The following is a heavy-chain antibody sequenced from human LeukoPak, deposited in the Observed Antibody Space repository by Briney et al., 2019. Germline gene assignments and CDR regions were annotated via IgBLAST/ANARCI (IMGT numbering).Heavy chain of an antibody. CDR2: ISISSSYI. D-gene: IGHD3-16*02. CDR3: ARDKDYDYIWGSYRPDDFDP. J-gene: IGHJ5*02. CDR1: GFTFSSYT. V-gene: IGHV3-21*01. Sequence: GGSLRLSCAASGFTFSSYTMNWVRQAPGKGLEWGSSISISSSYIYYADSMKGRFTISRDNAKNSLYLQMNSLRAEDTAVYYCARDKDYDYIWGSYRPDDFDPWGQGTLVTVSS.